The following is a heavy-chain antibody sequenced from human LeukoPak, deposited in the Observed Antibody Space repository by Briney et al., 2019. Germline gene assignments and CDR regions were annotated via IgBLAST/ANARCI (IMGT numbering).Heavy chain of an antibody. CDR2: IYYSGST. V-gene: IGHV4-59*12. CDR1: GGSISSYY. Sequence: SETLSLTCTVSGGSISSYYWSWIRQPPGKGLKWIGYIYYSGSTNYNPSLKSRVTISVDTSKNQFSLKLSSVTAADTAVYYCARDTYSSSSLAFDIWGQGTMVTVSS. J-gene: IGHJ3*02. D-gene: IGHD6-6*01. CDR3: ARDTYSSSSLAFDI.